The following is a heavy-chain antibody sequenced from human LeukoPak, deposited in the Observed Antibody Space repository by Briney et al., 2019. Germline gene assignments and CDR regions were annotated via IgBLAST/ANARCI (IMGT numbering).Heavy chain of an antibody. V-gene: IGHV4-59*08. J-gene: IGHJ6*03. Sequence: PSETLSLTCTVSGGSISSYYWSWIRQPPGKGLEWIGYIYYSGSTNYNPSLKSRVTISVDASRNQFSLNLSSVTAADTAVYYCARWSGSVTARNYYYYMDVWGEGTTVTVSS. D-gene: IGHD6-6*01. CDR1: GGSISSYY. CDR2: IYYSGST. CDR3: ARWSGSVTARNYYYYMDV.